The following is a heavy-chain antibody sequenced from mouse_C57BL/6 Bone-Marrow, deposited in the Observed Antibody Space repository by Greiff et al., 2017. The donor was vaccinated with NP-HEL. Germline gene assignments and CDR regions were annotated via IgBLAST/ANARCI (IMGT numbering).Heavy chain of an antibody. Sequence: EVQLQQSGPGLVKPSQSLSLTCSVTGYSITSGYFWNWIRQFPGNKLEWMGYISYDGSNNYNPSLKNRIPITRDTSKNQFFLKLNSVTTEDTATYYCARDDYYGSSYYWGQGTTLTVSS. CDR1: GYSITSGYF. CDR3: ARDDYYGSSYY. CDR2: ISYDGSN. V-gene: IGHV3-6*01. J-gene: IGHJ2*01. D-gene: IGHD1-1*01.